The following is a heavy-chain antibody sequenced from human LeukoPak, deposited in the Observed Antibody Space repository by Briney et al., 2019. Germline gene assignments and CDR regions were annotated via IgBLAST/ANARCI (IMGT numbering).Heavy chain of an antibody. CDR1: GGSFSGDC. V-gene: IGHV4-34*01. J-gene: IGHJ4*02. Sequence: SGTLSVTCAVYGGSFSGDCWSASRQRPGKGLEWVGEINHSGITNYNPSLQSRVTISVDTSKNQFPLRMSSVTAADTAVYYCPRGPSLPLSIAAAGIFDYWGQGTLVTVSS. CDR3: PRGPSLPLSIAAAGIFDY. CDR2: INHSGIT. D-gene: IGHD6-13*01.